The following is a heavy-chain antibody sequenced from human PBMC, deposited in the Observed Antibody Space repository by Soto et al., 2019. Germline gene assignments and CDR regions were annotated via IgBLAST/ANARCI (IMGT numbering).Heavy chain of an antibody. CDR1: GYSFSNYY. V-gene: IGHV1-46*01. CDR2: FNPSGGTV. Sequence: QVQLVQSGAQLKKPGASVKVSCKASGYSFSNYYIHWVRQAPGQGLEWLGIFNPSGGTVTYAQNFRGRVTMTSDTATSTVYLDLSGLRSEDTAVYYCARVRDEYGDYYLDSWGQGTPVSVSS. D-gene: IGHD4-17*01. J-gene: IGHJ4*02. CDR3: ARVRDEYGDYYLDS.